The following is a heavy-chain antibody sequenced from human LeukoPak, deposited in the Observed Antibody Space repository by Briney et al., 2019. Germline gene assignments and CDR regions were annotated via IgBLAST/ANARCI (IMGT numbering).Heavy chain of an antibody. Sequence: GGSLRLSCAASGFSFSNAWMNWVRQAPGKGLEWVGRIKSKIDPGTTDYAAPVKGRFTISRDDSKNTLYLQMNSLKIEDTAVYYCITPLPYSAQGGQGTLVTVSS. CDR2: IKSKIDPGTT. CDR3: ITPLPYSAQ. D-gene: IGHD2-21*01. V-gene: IGHV3-15*07. J-gene: IGHJ4*02. CDR1: GFSFSNAW.